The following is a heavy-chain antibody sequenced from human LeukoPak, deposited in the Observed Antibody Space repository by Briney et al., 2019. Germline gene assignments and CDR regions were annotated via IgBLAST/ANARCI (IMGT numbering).Heavy chain of an antibody. CDR3: ARDYTMIRGYLDV. V-gene: IGHV3-48*03. CDR2: ISSSGTNI. CDR1: GFTFSSSE. D-gene: IGHD3-10*01. J-gene: IGHJ6*02. Sequence: GGSLRLSCAASGFTFSSSEMNWVGQAPGKGLELVSHISSSGTNIYYADSVRGRFTISRDNAKNSLDLQMDSLRAEDTAVYYCARDYTMIRGYLDVWGQGTTVTVSS.